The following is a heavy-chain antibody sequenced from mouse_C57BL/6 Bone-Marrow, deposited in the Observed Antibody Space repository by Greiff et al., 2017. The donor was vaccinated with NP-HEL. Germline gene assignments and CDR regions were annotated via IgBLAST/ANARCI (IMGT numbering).Heavy chain of an antibody. J-gene: IGHJ2*01. D-gene: IGHD1-1*01. V-gene: IGHV5-12*01. Sequence: DVMLVESGGGLVQPGGSLKLSCAASGFTFSDYYMYWVRQTPEKRLEWVAYISNGGGSTYYPDTVKGRFTIARDNAKNTLYLQMSRLKSEDTAMYYCARRDRGSSFDYWGQGTTLTVSS. CDR1: GFTFSDYY. CDR3: ARRDRGSSFDY. CDR2: ISNGGGST.